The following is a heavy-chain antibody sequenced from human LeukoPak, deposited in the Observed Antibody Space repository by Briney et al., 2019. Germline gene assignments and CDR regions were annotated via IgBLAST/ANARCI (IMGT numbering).Heavy chain of an antibody. J-gene: IGHJ4*02. V-gene: IGHV3-7*03. D-gene: IGHD2-8*02. CDR3: VRWGAWSSFDY. CDR2: IKQDGSEK. Sequence: GGSLRLSCVGSGFIFSGYWTSWVRQAPGKGLEWVANIKQDGSEKYYADSVRGRFNISRENTKNSLSLQMNSLTVDDTAVYYCVRWGAWSSFDYWGQGTPVTVST. CDR1: GFIFSGYW.